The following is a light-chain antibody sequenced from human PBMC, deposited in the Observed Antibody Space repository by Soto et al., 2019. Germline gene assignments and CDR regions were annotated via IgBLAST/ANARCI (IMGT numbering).Light chain of an antibody. CDR1: SSDIGSYNY. CDR2: DVT. J-gene: IGLJ2*01. CDR3: GSYTNTPGVL. V-gene: IGLV2-14*03. Sequence: QSALTQPASVSGSPGQSITISCTGDSSDIGSYNYVSWYQQHPDKAPKLLIYDVTKRPSGVSNRFSGSKSGNTASLTISGLQAEDEADYFCGSYTNTPGVLFGGGTKVTVL.